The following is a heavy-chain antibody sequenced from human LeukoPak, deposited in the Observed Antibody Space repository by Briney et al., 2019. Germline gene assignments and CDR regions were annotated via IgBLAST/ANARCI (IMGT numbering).Heavy chain of an antibody. J-gene: IGHJ4*02. Sequence: SETLSLTCAVYGGSFSGYYWSWIRQPPGKGLEWIGEINHSGSTNYNPSLKSRVTISVDTSKNQFSLKLSSVTAADTAVYYCARHRTIYYDNGGYWVWGQGTLVTVSS. CDR2: INHSGST. D-gene: IGHD3-22*01. CDR1: GGSFSGYY. V-gene: IGHV4-34*01. CDR3: ARHRTIYYDNGGYWV.